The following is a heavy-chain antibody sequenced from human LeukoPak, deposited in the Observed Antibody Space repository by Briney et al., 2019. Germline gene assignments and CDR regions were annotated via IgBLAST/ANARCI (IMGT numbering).Heavy chain of an antibody. CDR1: GFTFSNYG. CDR3: SKWKAIVLVPAARSPIDY. V-gene: IGHV3-23*01. CDR2: ISGSGVTT. Sequence: GGSLRLSCAASGFTFSNYGMSWVRQAPGKGLEWVSAISGSGVTTYYADSVKGRFTISRDNSKHTLYLQMNSLRAEDTAVYYCSKWKAIVLVPAARSPIDYWGQGTLVIVSS. D-gene: IGHD2-2*01. J-gene: IGHJ4*02.